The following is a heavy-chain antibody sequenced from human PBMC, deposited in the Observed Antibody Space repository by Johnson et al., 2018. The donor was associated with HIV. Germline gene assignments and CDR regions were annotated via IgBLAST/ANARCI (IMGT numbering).Heavy chain of an antibody. J-gene: IGHJ3*02. Sequence: QVQLVESGGGVLQPGRSLRLSRVASGFTFSSYTMHWVRQAPGKGLEWVAVISYDGSNKYYADSVKGRFTISRDNSNNTLYLQMSGLSAEDTALYYCARGPLFYYSSGLWAFDIWGQGTMVTVSS. CDR2: ISYDGSNK. V-gene: IGHV3-30-3*01. CDR1: GFTFSSYT. D-gene: IGHD3-10*01. CDR3: ARGPLFYYSSGLWAFDI.